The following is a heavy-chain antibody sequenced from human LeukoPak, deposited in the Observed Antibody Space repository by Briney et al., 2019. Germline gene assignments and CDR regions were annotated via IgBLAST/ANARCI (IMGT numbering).Heavy chain of an antibody. J-gene: IGHJ3*02. CDR1: GGSISGYY. Sequence: PSETLSLTCTVSGGSISGYYWSWIRQPPGKGLEWIGEIYHSGATKYNPSLRSRVTISVDTSKNQFSLKLSSVTAADTAVYYCARSRAFDIWGQGTMVTVSS. V-gene: IGHV4-59*12. CDR3: ARSRAFDI. CDR2: IYHSGAT.